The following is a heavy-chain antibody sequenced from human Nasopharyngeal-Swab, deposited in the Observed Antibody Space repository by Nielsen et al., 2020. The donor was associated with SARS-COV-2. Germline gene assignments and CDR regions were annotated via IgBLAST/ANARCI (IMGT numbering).Heavy chain of an antibody. CDR2: IDAGGGNT. V-gene: IGHV3-23*01. J-gene: IGHJ4*02. Sequence: GGSLRLSCAASGLTFSSYAMSWVRQAPGKGLEWVSTIDAGGGNTWYADPVKGRFTISRDNSKSTLYLQMNSLRADDTALYYCADPPFSEYWGQGTLVTVSS. CDR1: GLTFSSYA. CDR3: ADPPFSEY.